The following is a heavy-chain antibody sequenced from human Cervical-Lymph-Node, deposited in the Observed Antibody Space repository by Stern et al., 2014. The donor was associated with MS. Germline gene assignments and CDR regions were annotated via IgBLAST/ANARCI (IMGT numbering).Heavy chain of an antibody. V-gene: IGHV2-5*02. CDR1: GFSLSTSGLG. J-gene: IGHJ4*02. CDR2: IYWDDQK. Sequence: QVTLKESGPALVKPTQTLTLTCTFSGFSLSTSGLGVGWIRQPPGEALEWLAYIYWDDQKRYSTSLKSRLTITKDTSKNQVVLTLTNVAPVDTATYYCAHRTAGPFDYWGQGTLVTVSS. CDR3: AHRTAGPFDY.